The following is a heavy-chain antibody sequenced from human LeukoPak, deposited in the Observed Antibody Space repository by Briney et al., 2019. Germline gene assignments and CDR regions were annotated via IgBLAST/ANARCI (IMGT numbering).Heavy chain of an antibody. V-gene: IGHV1-18*01. J-gene: IGHJ3*02. D-gene: IGHD3-22*01. Sequence: ASVKVSCKASGYTFTSYGISWVRQAPGQGLEWMGWISAYNGNTNYAQKLQGRVTMTTDTSTSTAYMELRSLRSDDTAVYYCARASLYYDSQDAFDIWGQGTMVTVSS. CDR1: GYTFTSYG. CDR3: ARASLYYDSQDAFDI. CDR2: ISAYNGNT.